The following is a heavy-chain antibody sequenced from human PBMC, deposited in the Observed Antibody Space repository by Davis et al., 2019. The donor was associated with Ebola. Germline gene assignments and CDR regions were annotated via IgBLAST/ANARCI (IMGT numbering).Heavy chain of an antibody. CDR3: ARGITMVRGYDWFDP. CDR1: GYTFTSYG. CDR2: ISAYNGNT. Sequence: AASVNSCKASGYTFTSYGISWVRQAPGQGLEWMGWISAYNGNTNYAQKLQGRVTMTTDTSTSTAYMELRSLRSDDTAVYYCARGITMVRGYDWFDPWGQGTLVTVSS. V-gene: IGHV1-18*01. D-gene: IGHD3-10*01. J-gene: IGHJ5*02.